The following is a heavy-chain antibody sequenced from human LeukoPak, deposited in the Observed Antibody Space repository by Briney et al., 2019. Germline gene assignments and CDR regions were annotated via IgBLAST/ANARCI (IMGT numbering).Heavy chain of an antibody. D-gene: IGHD1-1*01. J-gene: IGHJ4*02. CDR3: ARGGYNWNDEAGLIDY. V-gene: IGHV3-11*04. CDR1: GFTFSDYY. Sequence: KPGGSLRLSCAASGFTFSDYYMSWIRQAPGKGLEWVSYISSSGSTIYYADSVKGRFTISRDNSKNTLYLQMGSLRAEDMAVYYCARGGYNWNDEAGLIDYWGQGTLVTVSS. CDR2: ISSSGSTI.